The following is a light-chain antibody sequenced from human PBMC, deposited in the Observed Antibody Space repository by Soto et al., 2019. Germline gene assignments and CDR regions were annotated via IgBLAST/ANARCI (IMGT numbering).Light chain of an antibody. CDR2: EAS. V-gene: IGKV1-33*01. CDR1: QDIKNY. J-gene: IGKJ4*01. Sequence: DIQMTQSPSSLSASVGDRVTITCQASQDIKNYLNWYQQKPGKAPKLLIYEASNLETGVPSRCSGSGSGRSFTFTISSLQPEDIATYYCQQCDDFITFGGGTRIEIK. CDR3: QQCDDFIT.